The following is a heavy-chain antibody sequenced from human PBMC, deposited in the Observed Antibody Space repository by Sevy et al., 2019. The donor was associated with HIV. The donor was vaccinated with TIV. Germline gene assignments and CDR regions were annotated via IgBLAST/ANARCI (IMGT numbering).Heavy chain of an antibody. CDR3: AKRNVVVRRGYYYYGMDV. D-gene: IGHD2-2*01. J-gene: IGHJ6*02. Sequence: GGSLRLSCAASGFTFSSYAMSWVHQAPGKGLEWVSAISGSGGSTYYADSVKGRFTISRDNSKNTLYLQMNSLRAEDTAVYYCAKRNVVVRRGYYYYGMDVWGQGTTVTVSS. CDR2: ISGSGGST. CDR1: GFTFSSYA. V-gene: IGHV3-23*01.